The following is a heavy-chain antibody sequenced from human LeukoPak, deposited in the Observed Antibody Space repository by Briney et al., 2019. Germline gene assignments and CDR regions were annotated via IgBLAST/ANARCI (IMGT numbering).Heavy chain of an antibody. CDR3: AKGGLQTGNWYFAL. J-gene: IGHJ2*01. CDR1: GFTFSSYA. Sequence: LAGGSLRLSCAASGFTFSSYAMSWVRQAPGKGLEWVSAISGSGGSTYYADSVKGRFTISRDNSKNTLYLEMNSLRTEDTAVYYCAKGGLQTGNWYFALWGRGTLVTVSS. CDR2: ISGSGGST. D-gene: IGHD3-10*01. V-gene: IGHV3-23*01.